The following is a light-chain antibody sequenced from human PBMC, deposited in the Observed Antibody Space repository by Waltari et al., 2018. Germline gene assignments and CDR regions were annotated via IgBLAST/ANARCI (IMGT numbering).Light chain of an antibody. CDR3: GTWDSSLSEEV. J-gene: IGLJ2*01. Sequence: QSVLTQPPSVSAAPGQKVTISCSGSSSNLGNNYVAWYQQLPRTAPKLLIYDNNKRPSGIPDRFSGSKSGTSATLGITGLQAGDEADYYCGTWDSSLSEEVFGGGTKLTVL. CDR2: DNN. CDR1: SSNLGNNY. V-gene: IGLV1-51*01.